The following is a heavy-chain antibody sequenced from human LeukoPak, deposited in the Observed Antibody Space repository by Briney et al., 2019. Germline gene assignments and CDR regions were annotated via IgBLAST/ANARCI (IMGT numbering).Heavy chain of an antibody. V-gene: IGHV1-2*02. CDR2: INPNSGGT. D-gene: IGHD2-21*02. CDR3: ARDHCSDNDCYEDYYYGMDV. J-gene: IGHJ6*02. CDR1: GYTFTGYY. Sequence: ASVKVSCKASGYTFTGYYMHWVRQAPGQGLEWMGWINPNSGGTNSAQKFQGRVTMTRDTSISTAYMELSRLRSDDTAVYYCARDHCSDNDCYEDYYYGMDVWGQGTTVTVSS.